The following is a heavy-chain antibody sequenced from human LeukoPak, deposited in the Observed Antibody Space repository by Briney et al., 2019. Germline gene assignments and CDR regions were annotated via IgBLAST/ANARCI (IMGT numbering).Heavy chain of an antibody. J-gene: IGHJ3*01. V-gene: IGHV3-23*01. CDR1: GFTFSNSD. CDR3: AKAGSYSDISVYPLASFDF. CDR2: ISASGGSA. D-gene: IGHD3-22*01. Sequence: QPGGSLRLSCAASGFTFSNSDMNWVRQAPGKGLEWVSFISASGGSAHYADSVRDRFTISRDNSKNTLYLQMNSLRAEDTAVYYCAKAGSYSDISVYPLASFDFWGQGTMVTVSS.